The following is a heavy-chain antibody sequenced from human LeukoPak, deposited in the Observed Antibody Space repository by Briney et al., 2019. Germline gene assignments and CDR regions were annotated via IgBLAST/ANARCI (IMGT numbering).Heavy chain of an antibody. J-gene: IGHJ6*04. CDR1: GFTFSSYS. CDR3: ARDGRLVPSGMDV. Sequence: GGSLRLSCAASGFTFSSYSMNWVRQAPGKGLEWVSSISSSSSYIYYADSVKGRFTISRDNAKNSLYLQMNSLRAEDTAVYYCARDGRLVPSGMDVWGKGTTVTVSS. D-gene: IGHD2-15*01. CDR2: ISSSSSYI. V-gene: IGHV3-21*01.